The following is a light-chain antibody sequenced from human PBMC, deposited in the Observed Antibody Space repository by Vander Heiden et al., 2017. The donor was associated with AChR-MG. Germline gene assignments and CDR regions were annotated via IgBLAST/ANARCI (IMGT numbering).Light chain of an antibody. V-gene: IGLV1-44*01. CDR1: NSNVGSNP. J-gene: IGLJ2*01. CDR2: SNN. Sequence: SVLTPPPSASGTPGQRVTLSCSGSNSNVGSNPVNWYQQPPGTAPKLLVYSNNQRPAGVPDRFSGSKSGTSASLAISGLQSEDEADDYCAAWDDSLNGSVVFGGGTKLTVL. CDR3: AAWDDSLNGSVV.